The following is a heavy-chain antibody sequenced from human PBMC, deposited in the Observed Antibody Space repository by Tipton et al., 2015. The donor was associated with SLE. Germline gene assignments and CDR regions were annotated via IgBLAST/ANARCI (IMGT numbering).Heavy chain of an antibody. CDR2: INYSGRT. Sequence: TLSLTCIVSGGSVRSGCYYWNWIRQHPGKGLEWIGCINYSGRTYYNPSLKSRVTISVDTSKNQFSLKVRTVTAADTAVYFCARHEYYDLANWFDPWGQGALVTVSS. V-gene: IGHV4-31*03. CDR3: ARHEYYDLANWFDP. D-gene: IGHD3-3*01. CDR1: GGSVRSGCYY. J-gene: IGHJ5*02.